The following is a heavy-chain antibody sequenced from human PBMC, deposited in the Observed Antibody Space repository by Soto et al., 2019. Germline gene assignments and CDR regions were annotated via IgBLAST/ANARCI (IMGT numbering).Heavy chain of an antibody. CDR2: ISAYNGNT. V-gene: IGHV1-18*01. D-gene: IGHD3-3*01. Sequence: ASVKVCCEACGDTFASYGSSWVRQDPGQGLEWMGWISAYNGNTNYAQKLQGRVTMTTDTSTSTAYMELRSLRSDDTAVYYCARVYYDFWSGYLSFVFDYWGQGTLVTVSS. CDR3: ARVYYDFWSGYLSFVFDY. J-gene: IGHJ4*02. CDR1: GDTFASYG.